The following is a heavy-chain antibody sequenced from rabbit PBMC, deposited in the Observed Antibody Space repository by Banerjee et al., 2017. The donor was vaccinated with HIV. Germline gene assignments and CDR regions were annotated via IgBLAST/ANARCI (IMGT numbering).Heavy chain of an antibody. D-gene: IGHD8-1*01. Sequence: EQLEESGGELVKPGGSLTLTCEASGFDLSRKYYMHWVRQAPGKGLESIACIYTGSTGSTYYASWAKGRFTISKTSSTTVTLQMTSLTAADTATYFCARYDGNSDRYLNLWGPGTLVTVS. J-gene: IGHJ4*01. CDR1: GFDLSRKYY. CDR2: IYTGSTGST. V-gene: IGHV1S45*01. CDR3: ARYDGNSDRYLNL.